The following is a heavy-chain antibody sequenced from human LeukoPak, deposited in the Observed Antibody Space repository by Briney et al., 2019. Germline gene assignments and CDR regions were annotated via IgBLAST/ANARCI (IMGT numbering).Heavy chain of an antibody. CDR3: ARDTYDILTGYPYYYYYYGMDV. J-gene: IGHJ6*02. CDR2: IWYDGSNK. CDR1: GFTFSSYG. Sequence: AGGSLRLSCAASGFTFSSYGMHWVRQAPGKGLEWVAVIWYDGSNKYYAGSVKGRFTISRDNSKNTLYLQMNSLRAEDTAVYYCARDTYDILTGYPYYYYYYGMDVWGQGTTVTVSS. V-gene: IGHV3-33*01. D-gene: IGHD3-9*01.